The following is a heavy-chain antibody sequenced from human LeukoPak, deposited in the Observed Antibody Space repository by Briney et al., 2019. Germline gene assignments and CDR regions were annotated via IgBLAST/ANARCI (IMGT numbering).Heavy chain of an antibody. CDR1: GVSFDDYY. CDR2: INHSGYT. J-gene: IGHJ4*02. Sequence: PSETLSLTCAVSGVSFDDYYWACVRQTPGKGLEWIGEINHSGYTNDSPSLKSRVTLSIDTSRKQFSLNLRSVTVADAGTYYCTRMTTGHDYWGQGTLVTVSS. CDR3: TRMTTGHDY. V-gene: IGHV4-34*01. D-gene: IGHD4-17*01.